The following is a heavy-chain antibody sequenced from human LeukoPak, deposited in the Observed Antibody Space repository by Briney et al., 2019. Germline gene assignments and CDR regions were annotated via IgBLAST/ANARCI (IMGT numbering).Heavy chain of an antibody. CDR3: ARHGVGWFELDD. J-gene: IGHJ4*02. Sequence: KPSETLSLPCTLSGVSFSSYYWSWIRQPPGKGLEWIGYIYYSGSTNYNPSLKSRVTISVDTSKNQFSLKLSSVTAADTAVYYCARHGVGWFELDDWSRGPLVTVSS. CDR2: IYYSGST. V-gene: IGHV4-59*01. D-gene: IGHD6-19*01. CDR1: GVSFSSYY.